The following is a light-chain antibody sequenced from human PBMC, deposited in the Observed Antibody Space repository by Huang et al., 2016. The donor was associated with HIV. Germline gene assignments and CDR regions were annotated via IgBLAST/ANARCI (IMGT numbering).Light chain of an antibody. CDR3: QQYDKLPPLT. V-gene: IGKV1-33*01. CDR1: QDISNY. Sequence: DIQMTQSPSSLSASVGDRVTITCQASQDISNYLNWYQQKPGKGPKLLIYDASNLETGVASRFSGSGAGTDFTFTISSLQPEDIATYYCQQYDKLPPLTFGGGTKVEIK. J-gene: IGKJ4*01. CDR2: DAS.